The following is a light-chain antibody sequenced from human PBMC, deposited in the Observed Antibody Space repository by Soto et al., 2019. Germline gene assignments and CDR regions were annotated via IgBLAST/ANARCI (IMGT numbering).Light chain of an antibody. CDR2: EVS. J-gene: IGLJ1*01. CDR1: SSDVGGYNY. Sequence: QSGLAQPASVSGSPGQSITISCTGTSSDVGGYNYVSWYQQHPGKAPKLMIYEVSNRPSGVSNRFSGSKSGHTASLTISGLQSEDEADYLCTSYTSSTTLDVSGTGTKVTV. CDR3: TSYTSSTTLDV. V-gene: IGLV2-14*01.